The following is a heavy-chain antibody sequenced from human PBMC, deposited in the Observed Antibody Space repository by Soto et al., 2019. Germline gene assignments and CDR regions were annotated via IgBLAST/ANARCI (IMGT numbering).Heavy chain of an antibody. CDR3: ARVKQWLVNWFDP. D-gene: IGHD6-19*01. CDR2: IKQDGSEK. Sequence: GGSLRLSCAASGFTFSSYWMSWVRQAPGKGLEWVANIKQDGSEKYYVDSVEGRFTISRDNAKNSLYLQMNSLRAEDTAVYYCARVKQWLVNWFDPWGQGTLVTVSS. V-gene: IGHV3-7*01. J-gene: IGHJ5*02. CDR1: GFTFSSYW.